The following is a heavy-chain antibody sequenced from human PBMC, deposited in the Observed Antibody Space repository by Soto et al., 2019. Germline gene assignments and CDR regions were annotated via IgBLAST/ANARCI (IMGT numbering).Heavy chain of an antibody. J-gene: IGHJ4*02. CDR3: AKRHTTVATPANYFDY. CDR2: INAGNGNT. D-gene: IGHD1-1*01. V-gene: IGHV1-3*01. CDR1: GYTFTSYA. Sequence: ASVKVSCKASGYTFTSYAMHWVRQAPGQRLEWMGWINAGNGNTKYSQKFQGRVTITRDTSASTAYMELSSLRSEDTAVYYRAKRHTTVATPANYFDYWGQGTLVTVSS.